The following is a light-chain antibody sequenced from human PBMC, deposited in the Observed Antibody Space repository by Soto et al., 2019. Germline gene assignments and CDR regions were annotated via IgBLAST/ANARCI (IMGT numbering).Light chain of an antibody. V-gene: IGKV1-8*01. CDR2: AAS. CDR1: QGISSY. Sequence: AIRMTQSPSSFSASTGDRVTITCRASQGISSYLAWYQQKPGKAPKLLIYAASTLQSGVPSRFSGSGSGTDFTLPISCLQSEDFATYYCQQYYSYPRTFGKGTKVDIK. J-gene: IGKJ1*01. CDR3: QQYYSYPRT.